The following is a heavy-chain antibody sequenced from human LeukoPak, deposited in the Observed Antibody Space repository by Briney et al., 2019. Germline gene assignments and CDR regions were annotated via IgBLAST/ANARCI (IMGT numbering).Heavy chain of an antibody. J-gene: IGHJ5*02. CDR1: GYTFTGYY. CDR3: ARDRFSSYGSGSYEGWFDP. Sequence: ASVKVSCKASGYTFTGYYMHWVRQAPGQGLEWMGWINPNSGGTNYAQKFQGRVTMTRDTSISTAYMELSRLRSDDTAVYYCARDRFSSYGSGSYEGWFDPWGQGTLVTVSS. D-gene: IGHD3-10*01. CDR2: INPNSGGT. V-gene: IGHV1-2*02.